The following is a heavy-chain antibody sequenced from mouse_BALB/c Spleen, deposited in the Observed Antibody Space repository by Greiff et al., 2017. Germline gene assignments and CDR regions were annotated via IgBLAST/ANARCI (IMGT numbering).Heavy chain of an antibody. D-gene: IGHD1-2*01. Sequence: EVQVVESGPELVKPGASVKMSCKASGYTFTSYVMHWVKQKPGQGLEWIGYINPYNDGTKYNEKFKGKATLTSDKSSSTAYMELSSLTSEDSAVYYCARLRLFYAMDYWGQGTSVTVSS. CDR3: ARLRLFYAMDY. V-gene: IGHV1-14*01. CDR2: INPYNDGT. CDR1: GYTFTSYV. J-gene: IGHJ4*01.